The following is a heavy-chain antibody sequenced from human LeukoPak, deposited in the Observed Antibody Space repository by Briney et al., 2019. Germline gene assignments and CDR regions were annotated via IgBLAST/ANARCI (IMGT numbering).Heavy chain of an antibody. CDR1: GGSISSGSYY. CDR3: ARKDTSTHYAFDI. Sequence: PSQTLSLTCTVSGGSISSGSYYWSWIRQPAGKGLEWIGRIYTSGSTNYNPSLKSRVTISVDTSKNQFSLKLSSVTAADTAVYYCARKDTSTHYAFDIWGQGTMVTVSS. V-gene: IGHV4-61*02. CDR2: IYTSGST. J-gene: IGHJ3*02. D-gene: IGHD2-2*01.